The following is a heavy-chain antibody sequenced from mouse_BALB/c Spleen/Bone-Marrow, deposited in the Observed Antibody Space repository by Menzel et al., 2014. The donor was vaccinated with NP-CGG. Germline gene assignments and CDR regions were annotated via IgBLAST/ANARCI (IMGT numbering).Heavy chain of an antibody. CDR1: GFSLTSYA. D-gene: IGHD4-1*01. CDR2: IWTGGIT. J-gene: IGHJ3*01. V-gene: IGHV2-9*02. CDR3: ARDILGPWFAY. Sequence: VMLVESGPGLVAPSQSLSITCTVSGFSLTSYAVHWVRQPPGKGLEWLGVIWTGGITDYNSALMSRLSISKGNSKSQVFLKMTSLQTDDTAMYYCARDILGPWFAYWGQGTLVTVSS.